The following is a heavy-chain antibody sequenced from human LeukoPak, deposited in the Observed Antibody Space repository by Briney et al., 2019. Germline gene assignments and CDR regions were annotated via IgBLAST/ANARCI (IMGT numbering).Heavy chain of an antibody. CDR3: ARDAGWGYYDL. CDR1: GFTFSLAW. J-gene: IGHJ4*02. D-gene: IGHD1-26*01. Sequence: GGSLRLSCVASGFTFSLAWVTWVRQAPGKGLEWVANIDKHGNGKYYVDSVKGRFAISRDYASNSMFLQMDSLRAEDTPVYYCARDAGWGYYDLWGQGTPVTVSS. V-gene: IGHV3-7*01. CDR2: IDKHGNGK.